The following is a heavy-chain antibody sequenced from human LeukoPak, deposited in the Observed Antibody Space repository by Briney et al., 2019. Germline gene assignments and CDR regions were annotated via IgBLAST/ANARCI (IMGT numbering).Heavy chain of an antibody. Sequence: GGSLRLSCAASGFTFSSYGMHWVRQAPGKGLEWVAVIWYDGSNKYYADSVKGRFTISRDNSKNTLYLQMNSLRAEDTAIYYCAKDMIVLGFASDFDYWGQGTLVTVSS. CDR1: GFTFSSYG. CDR3: AKDMIVLGFASDFDY. J-gene: IGHJ4*02. V-gene: IGHV3-33*06. D-gene: IGHD3-22*01. CDR2: IWYDGSNK.